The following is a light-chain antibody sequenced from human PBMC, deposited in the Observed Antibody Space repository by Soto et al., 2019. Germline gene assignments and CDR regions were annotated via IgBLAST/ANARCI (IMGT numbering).Light chain of an antibody. CDR2: LNGDGSH. J-gene: IGLJ2*01. CDR3: QTWATGIVV. Sequence: QSVLTQSPSASASLGASVKLTCTLSSGHSSYAIAWHQQQPEKGPRYLMKLNGDGSHSKGDGIPDRFSGSSSGAERHLTISSLQSEDEADYYCQTWATGIVVFGGGTKLTVL. V-gene: IGLV4-69*01. CDR1: SGHSSYA.